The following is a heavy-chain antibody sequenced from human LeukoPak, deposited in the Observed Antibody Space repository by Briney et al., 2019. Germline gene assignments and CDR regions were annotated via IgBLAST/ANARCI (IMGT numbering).Heavy chain of an antibody. V-gene: IGHV3-20*01. CDR3: ARGIRYYYYYYMDV. Sequence: GGSLRLSCAASGFTFADCGMNWVRQAPGKGLEWISGIHWNGDTTNYAASVEGRFTISRDNAKNSLYLQMNSLRAEDTALFHCARGIRYYYYYYMDVWGKGTTVTVSS. CDR2: IHWNGDTT. J-gene: IGHJ6*03. D-gene: IGHD3-9*01. CDR1: GFTFADCG.